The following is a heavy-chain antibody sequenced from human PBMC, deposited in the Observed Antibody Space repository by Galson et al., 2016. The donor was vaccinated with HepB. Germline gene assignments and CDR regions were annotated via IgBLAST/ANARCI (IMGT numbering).Heavy chain of an antibody. J-gene: IGHJ5*02. CDR1: GGSITTYNHY. CDR2: TYHSGAT. D-gene: IGHD2-21*02. V-gene: IGHV4-61*03. Sequence: SETLSLTCIGSGGSITTYNHYLTWIRQPPGKGLEWIGYTYHSGATDYHPSLKGRVTISVDTSKNLFSLSLRSVTAADTAIYYCAIAVFDVGILVTAIGGNWFDPWGPGILVTVSS. CDR3: AIAVFDVGILVTAIGGNWFDP.